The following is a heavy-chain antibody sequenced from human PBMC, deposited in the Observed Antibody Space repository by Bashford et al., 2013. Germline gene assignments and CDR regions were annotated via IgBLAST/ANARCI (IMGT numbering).Heavy chain of an antibody. CDR2: SILVTLIP. D-gene: IGHD5-12*01. Sequence: WVRQMPGKAWSGWGSSILVTLIPDTAAFQGQVTISADKSISTAYLQWSSLEASDTAIYYCARRGSSGYEYFDYWGQGTLVTVSS. V-gene: IGHV5-51*01. CDR3: ARRGSSGYEYFDY. J-gene: IGHJ4*02.